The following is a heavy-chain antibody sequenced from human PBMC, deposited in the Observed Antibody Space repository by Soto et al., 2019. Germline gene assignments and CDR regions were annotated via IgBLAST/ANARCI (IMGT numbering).Heavy chain of an antibody. CDR3: ARLPDILTCYSYYYGIAV. D-gene: IGHD3-9*01. V-gene: IGHV5-51*03. Sequence: EVQLVQSGAEVKKPGESLKISCKGSGYSFTSYWIGWVRQMPVTGLEWMGFICPGESDTRYSPSFHGQVTSSADKSISTAYLQWSSLKSSDTAMYYGARLPDILTCYSYYYGIAVWGHGTTVTVSS. CDR1: GYSFTSYW. J-gene: IGHJ6*02. CDR2: ICPGESDT.